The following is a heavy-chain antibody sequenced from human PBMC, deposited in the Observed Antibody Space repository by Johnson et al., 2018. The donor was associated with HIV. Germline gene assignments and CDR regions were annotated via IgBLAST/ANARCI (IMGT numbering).Heavy chain of an antibody. CDR1: GFTVSSNY. CDR3: ARWVDTTFDI. V-gene: IGHV3-33*08. CDR2: IRYDGSNK. J-gene: IGHJ3*02. D-gene: IGHD5-18*01. Sequence: QVQLVESGGGLVQPGGSLRLSCAASGFTVSSNYMNWVRQAPGKGLEWVAFIRYDGSNKYYADSVKGRFTISRDNSKNTLYLQMNSLRAEDTAVYYCARWVDTTFDIWGQGTMVTVSS.